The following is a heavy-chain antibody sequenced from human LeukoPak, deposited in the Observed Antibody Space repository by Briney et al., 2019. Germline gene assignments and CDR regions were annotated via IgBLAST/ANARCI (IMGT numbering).Heavy chain of an antibody. Sequence: SGTLSLTCAVSGGSISSSNWWSWVRQPPGKGLEWIGEIYHSGSTYYNPSLKSRVTISVDRSKNQFSLKLSSVTAADTAVYYCARTIVGYSYGYYFDYWGQGTLVTVSS. J-gene: IGHJ4*02. CDR1: GGSISSSNW. CDR2: IYHSGST. V-gene: IGHV4-4*02. CDR3: ARTIVGYSYGYYFDY. D-gene: IGHD5-18*01.